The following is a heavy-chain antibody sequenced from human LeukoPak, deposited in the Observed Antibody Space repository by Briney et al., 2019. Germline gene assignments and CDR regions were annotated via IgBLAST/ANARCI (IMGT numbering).Heavy chain of an antibody. CDR2: INHSGST. CDR3: ARGSTWARSWFDP. V-gene: IGHV4-34*01. D-gene: IGHD7-27*01. J-gene: IGHJ5*02. Sequence: SETLSLTCAVYGGSFSGYYWSWIRQPPGKGLEWIGEINHSGSTNYNPSLKSRVTISVDTSKNQFSLKLSSVTAADTAVYYCARGSTWARSWFDPWGQGTLVTVSS. CDR1: GGSFSGYY.